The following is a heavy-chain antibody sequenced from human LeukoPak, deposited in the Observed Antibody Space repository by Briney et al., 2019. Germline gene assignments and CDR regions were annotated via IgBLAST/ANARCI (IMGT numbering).Heavy chain of an antibody. CDR2: ISWNSAST. CDR3: AKVHGSGSLDY. CDR1: GLTFADYA. V-gene: IGHV3-9*01. Sequence: PGRSLSLSCAASGLTFADYAMHWVRQAPGKGLEWVSGISWNSASTDYADSVKGRFTISRDNAKNSLYLQMNSLRSEDTAFYYCAKVHGSGSLDYWGQGTLVTVSS. D-gene: IGHD3-10*01. J-gene: IGHJ4*02.